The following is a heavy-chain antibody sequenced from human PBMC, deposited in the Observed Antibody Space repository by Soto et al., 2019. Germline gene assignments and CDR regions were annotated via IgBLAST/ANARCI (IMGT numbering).Heavy chain of an antibody. CDR3: ARDLYPGIAVAGDFDY. J-gene: IGHJ4*02. Sequence: GGSLRLSCAASGFTFSSYSMNWVRQAPGKGLEWFSSISSSSSYIYYADSVKGQFTISRDNANNSLYLQMNSLRAEDTAVFYCARDLYPGIAVAGDFDYWGQGTLVTVSS. V-gene: IGHV3-21*01. CDR1: GFTFSSYS. D-gene: IGHD6-19*01. CDR2: ISSSSSYI.